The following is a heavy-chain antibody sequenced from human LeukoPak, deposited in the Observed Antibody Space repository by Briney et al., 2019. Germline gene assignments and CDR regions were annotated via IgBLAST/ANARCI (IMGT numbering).Heavy chain of an antibody. CDR2: IYTSGST. V-gene: IGHV4-61*02. CDR3: VRVTRYQILGNYYYSMDV. Sequence: SETLSLTCTVSGGSISSSSYYWSWIRQPAGKGLEWIGRIYTSGSTNYNPSLKSRVTMSVDTSKNQFSLKLSSMAAADTAVYYCVRVTRYQILGNYYYSMDVWGKGTTVTVSS. CDR1: GGSISSSSYY. J-gene: IGHJ6*03. D-gene: IGHD1-14*01.